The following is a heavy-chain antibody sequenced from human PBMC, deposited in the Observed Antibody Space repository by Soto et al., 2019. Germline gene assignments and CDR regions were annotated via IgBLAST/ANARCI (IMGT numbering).Heavy chain of an antibody. D-gene: IGHD1-1*01. CDR2: ISSSGSTI. V-gene: IGHV3-48*03. Sequence: LRLSCAASGFTFSSYEMNWVRQAPGKGLEWVSYISSSGSTIYYADSVKGRFTISRNNAKNSLYLQMNSLRPEDAALYYCARAVAGQVRSAWTWLDYWGQGTLVTVSS. CDR3: ARAVAGQVRSAWTWLDY. J-gene: IGHJ4*02. CDR1: GFTFSSYE.